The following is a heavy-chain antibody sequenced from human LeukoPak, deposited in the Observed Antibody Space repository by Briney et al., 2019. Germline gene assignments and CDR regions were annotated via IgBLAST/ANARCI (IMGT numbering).Heavy chain of an antibody. D-gene: IGHD3-10*01. CDR1: GFTFSSYW. J-gene: IGHJ4*02. Sequence: PGGSLRLSCAVSGFTFSSYWMTWVRQAPGKGLEWVANIKQDGSEKHYVDSVNGRFTISRDNAKNSLYLQMNSLRAKDTAVYYCARGEYYFDYWGQGTLVTVSS. CDR3: ARGEYYFDY. CDR2: IKQDGSEK. V-gene: IGHV3-7*04.